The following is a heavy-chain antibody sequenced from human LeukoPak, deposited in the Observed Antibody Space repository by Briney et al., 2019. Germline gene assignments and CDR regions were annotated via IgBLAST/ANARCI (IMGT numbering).Heavy chain of an antibody. V-gene: IGHV5-51*01. CDR1: GYTFTSYW. CDR3: ARTAEASSGYSY. Sequence: GESLKISCKGSGYTFTSYWIGWVRQMPGKGLEWMGMVYPGDSDTRYGPSFQGQVTISADKSINTAYVQWSSLKASDTAMYYCARTAEASSGYSYWGQGTLVTVSS. CDR2: VYPGDSDT. D-gene: IGHD3-22*01. J-gene: IGHJ4*02.